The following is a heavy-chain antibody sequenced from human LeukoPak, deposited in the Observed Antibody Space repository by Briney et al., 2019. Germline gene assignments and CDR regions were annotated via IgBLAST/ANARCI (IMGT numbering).Heavy chain of an antibody. V-gene: IGHV3-23*01. J-gene: IGHJ4*02. D-gene: IGHD4-17*01. Sequence: PGGPLRLSCAASGFTFSNYAMSWVRQAPGKGLEWVSAIDGSGDNTDHADSVKGRFSISRDNSRNTLYLQMNSLRAEDTAVYHCAKHDYGVFKDFDYWGQGTLVTVSS. CDR1: GFTFSNYA. CDR2: IDGSGDNT. CDR3: AKHDYGVFKDFDY.